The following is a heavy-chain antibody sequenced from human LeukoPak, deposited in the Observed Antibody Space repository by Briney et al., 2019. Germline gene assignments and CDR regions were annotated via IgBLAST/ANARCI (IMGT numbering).Heavy chain of an antibody. CDR1: GGSITNYY. J-gene: IGHJ4*02. CDR2: IYHSGRT. Sequence: PSEALSLTCNVSGGSITNYYWSWIRQPPGKGLEWIGYIYHSGRTNYNPSLKSRVTISVDTSKNQFSLKLSSVTAADTAVYYCARLWFGESPDYWGQGTLVTVSS. CDR3: ARLWFGESPDY. V-gene: IGHV4-59*08. D-gene: IGHD3-10*01.